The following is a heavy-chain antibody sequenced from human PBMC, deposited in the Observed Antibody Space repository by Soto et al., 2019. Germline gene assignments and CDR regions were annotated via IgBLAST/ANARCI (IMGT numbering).Heavy chain of an antibody. D-gene: IGHD3-3*01. Sequence: PSETLSLTCAVSGDSINSGAYYWTWVRQHPGKGLEWIGTIYNDGGTDYSPSLKSRVSMSMDTSKNQFSLRLPSVTAADTAVYFCARGLVEWSIDPWGQGTLVTVSS. V-gene: IGHV4-31*11. J-gene: IGHJ5*02. CDR3: ARGLVEWSIDP. CDR1: GDSINSGAYY. CDR2: IYNDGGT.